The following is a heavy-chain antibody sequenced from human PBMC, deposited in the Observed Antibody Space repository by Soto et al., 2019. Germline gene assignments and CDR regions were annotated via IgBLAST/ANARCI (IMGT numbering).Heavy chain of an antibody. Sequence: ASVKVSCKASGYTFTDYDINWVRQAPGQGLEWMGWVSPNSGNTVYAQKFQDRVTMTRDTSISTAYMELSNLRFEDSAMYYCARGRFYPKTSTWFAFWGPGTPVTVSS. J-gene: IGHJ5*01. V-gene: IGHV1-8*01. CDR2: VSPNSGNT. D-gene: IGHD2-2*01. CDR3: ARGRFYPKTSTWFAF. CDR1: GYTFTDYD.